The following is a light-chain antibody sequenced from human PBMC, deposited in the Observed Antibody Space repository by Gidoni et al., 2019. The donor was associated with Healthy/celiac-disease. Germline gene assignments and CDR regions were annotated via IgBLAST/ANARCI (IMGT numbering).Light chain of an antibody. CDR1: KLGDKY. J-gene: IGLJ1*01. V-gene: IGLV3-1*01. Sequence: SYALPQPPSVSVSPGRTASITCSGEKLGDKYACWSQQKPGQSHVLVIYQDSTRRSGIPERFSGSNSGNTATLTISGTQAMDEADYYCQACDSSTAYVFGTGTNVTVL. CDR2: QDS. CDR3: QACDSSTAYV.